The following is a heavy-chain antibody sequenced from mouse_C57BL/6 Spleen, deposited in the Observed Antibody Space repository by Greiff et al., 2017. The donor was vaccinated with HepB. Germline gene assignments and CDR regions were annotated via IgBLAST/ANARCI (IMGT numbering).Heavy chain of an antibody. CDR3: ARGEDYGKLMDY. V-gene: IGHV5-6*01. Sequence: EVQGVESGGDLVKPGGSLKLSCAASGFTFSSYGMSWVRQTPDKRLEWVATISSGGSYTYYPDSVKGRFTISRDNAKNTLYLQMSSLKSEDTAMYYCARGEDYGKLMDYWGQGTSVTVSS. CDR1: GFTFSSYG. D-gene: IGHD2-1*01. J-gene: IGHJ4*01. CDR2: ISSGGSYT.